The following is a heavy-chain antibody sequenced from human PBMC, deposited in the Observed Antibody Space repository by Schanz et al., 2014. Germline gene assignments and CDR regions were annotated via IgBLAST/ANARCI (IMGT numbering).Heavy chain of an antibody. J-gene: IGHJ4*02. Sequence: VKLVESGGGVVQPGRSLRLSCEASGFTFSNYGMHWVRQAPGKGLEWVSALSAGADRIYYANSVKGRFTVTRDNSKNTLYLQMNSLTAEDTAVYFCAKDTRMTPAGTGVFFDYWGQGTLVTVSS. CDR2: LSAGADRI. D-gene: IGHD6-13*01. CDR1: GFTFSNYG. CDR3: AKDTRMTPAGTGVFFDY. V-gene: IGHV3-23*04.